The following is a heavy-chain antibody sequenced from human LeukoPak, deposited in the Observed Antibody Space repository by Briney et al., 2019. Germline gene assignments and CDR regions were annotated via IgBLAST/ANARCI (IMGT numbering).Heavy chain of an antibody. Sequence: KPSETLSLTCTVSGGSISSYYWSWIRQPPGKGLEWIGYIYYSGSTNYNPSLKSRVTISVDTSKNQFSLKLSSVTAADTAVYYCARDIWFDPWGQGTLVTVSS. J-gene: IGHJ5*02. CDR1: GGSISSYY. V-gene: IGHV4-59*01. CDR2: IYYSGST. CDR3: ARDIWFDP.